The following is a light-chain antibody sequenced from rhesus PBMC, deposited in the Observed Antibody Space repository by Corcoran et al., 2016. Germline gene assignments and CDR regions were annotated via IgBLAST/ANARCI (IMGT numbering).Light chain of an antibody. V-gene: IGKV1-28*03. CDR3: RQHNSRPLA. CDR2: AAS. CDR1: QVISSY. Sequence: DIQMTQSPSSLSASVGDTVTITRRASQVISSYLNWFQQKPGKALNLLIYAASSLQSGVPSRFSGSGSGTYLTLTISGLQPEDFAPYYCRQHNSRPLAFGGGTKVELK. J-gene: IGKJ4*01.